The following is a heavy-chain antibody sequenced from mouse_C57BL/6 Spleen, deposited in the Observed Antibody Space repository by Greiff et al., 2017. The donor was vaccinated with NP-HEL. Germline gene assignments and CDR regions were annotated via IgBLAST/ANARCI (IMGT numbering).Heavy chain of an antibody. CDR3: AIHYSSGDVRYAMDY. CDR1: GYTFTSYW. V-gene: IGHV1-74*01. D-gene: IGHD3-2*02. Sequence: QVQLKQPGAELVKPGASVKVSCKASGYTFTSYWLHWVKQRPGQGLEWIGRIHPSDSDTNYNQKFKGQATLTVDKSYSTAYMQPSSLTSEDSAVYDCAIHYSSGDVRYAMDYWGQGTSVTVSS. J-gene: IGHJ4*01. CDR2: IHPSDSDT.